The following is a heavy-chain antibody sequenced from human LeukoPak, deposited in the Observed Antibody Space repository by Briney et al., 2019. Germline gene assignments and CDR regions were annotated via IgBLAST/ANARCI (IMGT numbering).Heavy chain of an antibody. Sequence: PGGSLRLSCAASGFTFNNAWMSWVRQAPGKGLEWVGRITSKTYGGTADYAASVEGRFTISRDDSNNIAYLQMNSLKTEDTALYYCTRGLEGFTAYDDFWGQGTLVTVSS. V-gene: IGHV3-15*01. J-gene: IGHJ4*02. D-gene: IGHD5-12*01. CDR2: ITSKTYGGTA. CDR1: GFTFNNAW. CDR3: TRGLEGFTAYDDF.